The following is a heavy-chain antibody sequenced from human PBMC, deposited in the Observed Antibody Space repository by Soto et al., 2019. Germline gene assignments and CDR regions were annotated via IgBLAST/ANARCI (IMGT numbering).Heavy chain of an antibody. V-gene: IGHV3-11*06. Sequence: GGSLRLSCAASGFTFSNVWLSWIRQAPGKGLEWLSYISPGSRYPAYADSVKGRFTISRDNAKRSLYLQMMSLTAEDTAIYYCVRGGGGGLFDPWGQGTMVTVSS. D-gene: IGHD2-15*01. CDR3: VRGGGGGLFDP. J-gene: IGHJ5*02. CDR1: GFTFSNVW. CDR2: ISPGSRYP.